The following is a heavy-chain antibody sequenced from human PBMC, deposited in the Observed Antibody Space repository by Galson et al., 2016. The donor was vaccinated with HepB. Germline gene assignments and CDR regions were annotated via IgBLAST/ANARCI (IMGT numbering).Heavy chain of an antibody. D-gene: IGHD5-24*01. CDR3: ARDRVDGYNSRGYYYYYGMDV. V-gene: IGHV4-59*01. CDR2: IYYSGST. Sequence: SETLSLTCTVSGGSISSYYWSWIRQPPGKGLEWIGYIYYSGSTNYNPSLKSRVTISVDTSKNQFSLKLSSVTAADTAVYYCARDRVDGYNSRGYYYYYGMDVWGQGTTVTVSS. CDR1: GGSISSYY. J-gene: IGHJ6*02.